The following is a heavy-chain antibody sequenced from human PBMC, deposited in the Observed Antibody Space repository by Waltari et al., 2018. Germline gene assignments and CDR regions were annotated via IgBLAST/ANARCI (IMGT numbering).Heavy chain of an antibody. Sequence: EVQLVESGGGLVQPGGSLRLSCAASGFTFSSYAMSWVRQAPGKGLEWVSAISGSGGSTYHADSVKGRFTISRDNSKNTLYLQMNSQMAEDTAVDYCAKFSSGYYDSSGYYDTLDYWGQGTLVTVSS. D-gene: IGHD3-22*01. CDR1: GFTFSSYA. CDR2: ISGSGGST. CDR3: AKFSSGYYDSSGYYDTLDY. V-gene: IGHV3-23*04. J-gene: IGHJ4*02.